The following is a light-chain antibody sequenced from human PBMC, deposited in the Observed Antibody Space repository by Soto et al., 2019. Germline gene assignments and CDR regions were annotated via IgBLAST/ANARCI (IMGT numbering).Light chain of an antibody. Sequence: QPVLTQPRSVTGSPGQSVTISCTGTSSDVGGYNYVSWYQQHPGKAPKLMIYDVSKRPSGVPDRFSGSKSGNTASLTISGLQAEDEADYYCCSYAGSFWVFGTGTKVTVL. CDR3: CSYAGSFWV. CDR1: SSDVGGYNY. J-gene: IGLJ1*01. V-gene: IGLV2-11*01. CDR2: DVS.